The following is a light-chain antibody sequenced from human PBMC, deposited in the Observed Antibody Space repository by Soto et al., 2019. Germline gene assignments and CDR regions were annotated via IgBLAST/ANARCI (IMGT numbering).Light chain of an antibody. CDR1: SSDVGGYNY. J-gene: IGLJ1*01. CDR3: CAYAGSGTAYA. V-gene: IGLV2-14*01. Sequence: QPGLTQPASVSGSPGESITISCTGTSSDVGGYNYVSWYQQHPGKAPKPMIYEVSNRPSGVSDRFSGSKSGNTASLTISGLQAKDEGDYYFCAYAGSGTAYAIRTGNKLTGL. CDR2: EVS.